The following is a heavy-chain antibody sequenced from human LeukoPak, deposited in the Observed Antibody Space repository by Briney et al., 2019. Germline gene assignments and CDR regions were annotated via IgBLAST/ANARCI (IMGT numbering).Heavy chain of an antibody. Sequence: GASVKVSCKASVYTFTSYDINWVRQATGQGVEGMGFMNPNSGYTAYAQKFKGRVTLTRDTSISTAYLQLSSPRSEDTALYYCARVPRELVAWWGQGTLVTVSS. CDR3: ARVPRELVAW. V-gene: IGHV1-8*01. CDR2: MNPNSGYT. CDR1: VYTFTSYD. D-gene: IGHD2-15*01. J-gene: IGHJ4*02.